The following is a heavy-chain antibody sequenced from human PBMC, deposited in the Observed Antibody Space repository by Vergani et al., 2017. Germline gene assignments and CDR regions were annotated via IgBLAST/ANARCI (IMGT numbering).Heavy chain of an antibody. V-gene: IGHV4-30-2*01. CDR2: IYYSGST. CDR3: ARATSGEIDY. CDR1: GGSVSSGGYS. J-gene: IGHJ4*02. Sequence: QLQLQESGSGLVKPSQTLSLTCAVSGGSVSSGGYSWGWIRQPPGKGLEWIGDIYYSGSTFYNPSLKSRVTISVDRSKNQFSLKLNSVTAAETAVYYCARATSGEIDYWGQGTLVTVSS. D-gene: IGHD1-14*01.